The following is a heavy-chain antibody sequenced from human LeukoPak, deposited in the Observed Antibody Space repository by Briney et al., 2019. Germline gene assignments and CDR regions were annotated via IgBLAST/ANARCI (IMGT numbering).Heavy chain of an antibody. CDR1: GFTFSSYG. CDR2: IRYDGSNK. D-gene: IGHD5-24*01. CDR3: AKGGDGYNYPDY. J-gene: IGHJ4*02. Sequence: GGSLRLSCAACGFTFSSYGMQWVREAPGKGREWVAFIRYDGSNKYYADSVKGRFTISRDNSKNTLYLQMNSLRAEDTAVYYCAKGGDGYNYPDYWGQGTLVTVSS. V-gene: IGHV3-30*02.